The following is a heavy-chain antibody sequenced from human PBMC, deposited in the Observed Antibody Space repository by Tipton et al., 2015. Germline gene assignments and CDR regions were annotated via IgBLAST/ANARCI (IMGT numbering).Heavy chain of an antibody. CDR1: GGTVSMYV. CDR3: ASDYS. J-gene: IGHJ4*02. D-gene: IGHD2-21*01. V-gene: IGHV1-69*06. Sequence: QSGAEVKKPGSSVKVSCQASGGTVSMYVISWVRQAPGQGLEWLGGIIPIFGPPNYAQKFQGRVTITADKSTSTVYMELSSLRSEDTAVYYCASDYSWGQGTLVTVSS. CDR2: IIPIFGPP.